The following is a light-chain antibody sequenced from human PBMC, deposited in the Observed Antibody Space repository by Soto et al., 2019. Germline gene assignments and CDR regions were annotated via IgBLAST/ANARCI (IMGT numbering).Light chain of an antibody. V-gene: IGKV3-20*01. CDR1: QSVSSSY. J-gene: IGKJ1*01. Sequence: EIVLTQSPGTLSLSPGERATLSCRASQSVSSSYLAWYQQKPGQAPRLLIYSASSRATGIPDRFSGSGSGTDFILTISRLEPEDFAVYYCQQYGGGFGQGTKVEIK. CDR3: QQYGGG. CDR2: SAS.